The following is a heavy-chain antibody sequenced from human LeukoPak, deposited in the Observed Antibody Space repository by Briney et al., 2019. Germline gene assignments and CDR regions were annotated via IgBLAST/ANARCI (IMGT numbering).Heavy chain of an antibody. CDR3: AKGGYCGGDCFFRLDY. J-gene: IGHJ4*02. V-gene: IGHV3-23*01. CDR1: GFTFSSYA. D-gene: IGHD2-21*02. CDR2: ISGSGGST. Sequence: GGSLRLSCAASGFTFSSYAMSWVRQAPGRGLEWVSAISGSGGSTYYADSVKGRFTISRDNSKNTLYLQMNSLRAEDTAVYYCAKGGYCGGDCFFRLDYWGQGTLVTVSS.